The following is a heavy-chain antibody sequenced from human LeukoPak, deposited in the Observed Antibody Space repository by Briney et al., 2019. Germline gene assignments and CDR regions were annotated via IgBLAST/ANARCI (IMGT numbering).Heavy chain of an antibody. D-gene: IGHD5-12*01. Sequence: SETLSLTCTVSGGSISTFYWSWIRRPPGKGLEWIGYISYSGSTNFNPSLKSRVTMSVDTSKNQFSLKLSSVTAADTAVYYCVRSAQGRGGYAFDYWGQGTLVTVSS. CDR1: GGSISTFY. CDR2: ISYSGST. J-gene: IGHJ4*02. CDR3: VRSAQGRGGYAFDY. V-gene: IGHV4-59*12.